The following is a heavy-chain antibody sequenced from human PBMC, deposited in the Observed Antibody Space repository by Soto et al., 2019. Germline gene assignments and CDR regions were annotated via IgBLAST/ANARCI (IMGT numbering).Heavy chain of an antibody. CDR3: ARTYYYHSTGYYRTFDY. D-gene: IGHD3-22*01. V-gene: IGHV3-23*01. CDR2: AGPSGSST. J-gene: IGHJ4*02. Sequence: GGSLRLSCAASGFTFGSYSMSWVRLAPGKGLEWVSVAGPSGSSTFYADSVRGRFTISRDNVENTLYLQMNSLRVADTALYFCARTYYYHSTGYYRTFDYWGQGTLVTVSS. CDR1: GFTFGSYS.